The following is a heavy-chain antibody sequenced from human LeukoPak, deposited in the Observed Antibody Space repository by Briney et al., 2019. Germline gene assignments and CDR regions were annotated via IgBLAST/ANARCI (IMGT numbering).Heavy chain of an antibody. D-gene: IGHD3-22*01. Sequence: SETLSLTCTVSGDSISSYYWSWIRQPPGKGLEWIGYIYYSGSTNYNPSLKSRVTISVDTSKNQFSLKLSSVTAADTAVYYCARQLSSGYYGYYFDYWGQGTLVTVSS. J-gene: IGHJ4*02. V-gene: IGHV4-59*08. CDR3: ARQLSSGYYGYYFDY. CDR1: GDSISSYY. CDR2: IYYSGST.